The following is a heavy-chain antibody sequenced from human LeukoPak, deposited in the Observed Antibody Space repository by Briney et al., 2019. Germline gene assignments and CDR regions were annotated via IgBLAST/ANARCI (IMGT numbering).Heavy chain of an antibody. CDR2: ISAYNGNT. D-gene: IGHD2-8*01. Sequence: ASVKVSCKASGYTFTSYGISWVRQAPGQGLEWMGWISAYNGNTNYAQKFQGRVTITADESTSTAYMELSSLRSEDTAVYYCARTPIITTNGPSYYYMDVWGKGTTVTISS. CDR1: GYTFTSYG. V-gene: IGHV1-18*01. CDR3: ARTPIITTNGPSYYYMDV. J-gene: IGHJ6*03.